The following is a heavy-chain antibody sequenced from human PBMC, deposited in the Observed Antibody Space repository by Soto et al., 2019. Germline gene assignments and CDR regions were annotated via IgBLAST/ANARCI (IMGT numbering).Heavy chain of an antibody. CDR1: GYTFSNYA. Sequence: SVKVSCTTSGYTFSNYAISWVRPAPLQGLEWMGWVSPYNGNANYTEKFQGRVSMTTDTSTTTAYMELTSLTSDDTAIYYCARAISLIRAAHAYWG. D-gene: IGHD2-21*01. CDR2: VSPYNGNA. CDR3: ARAISLIRAAHAY. J-gene: IGHJ4*01. V-gene: IGHV1-18*04.